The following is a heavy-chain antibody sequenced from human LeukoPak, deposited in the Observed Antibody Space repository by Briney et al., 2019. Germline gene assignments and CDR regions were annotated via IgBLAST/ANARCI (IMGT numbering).Heavy chain of an antibody. Sequence: ASVKVSCKASGYTFTSYDINWVRQATGQGLEWMGWMNPNSGNTGYAQKFQGRVTITRNTSISTAYMELSSLRSEDTAVYYCARDRGPGYCSSTSCWSGLDYWGQGTLVTVSS. CDR2: MNPNSGNT. V-gene: IGHV1-8*03. D-gene: IGHD2-2*01. CDR1: GYTFTSYD. CDR3: ARDRGPGYCSSTSCWSGLDY. J-gene: IGHJ4*02.